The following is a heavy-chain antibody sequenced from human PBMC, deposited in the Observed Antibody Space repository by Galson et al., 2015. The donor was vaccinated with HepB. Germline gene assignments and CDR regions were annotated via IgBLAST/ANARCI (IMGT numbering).Heavy chain of an antibody. Sequence: SLRLSCAASGFTFSSYAMSWVRQAPGKGLEWISAITGNGRHTYYADSVKGRFSISRDNSKNTLSLQMNSLRAEDTAVYYCAKDRPRYVDTAMVDYWGQGTLVTVSS. CDR1: GFTFSSYA. J-gene: IGHJ4*02. D-gene: IGHD5-18*01. V-gene: IGHV3-23*01. CDR3: AKDRPRYVDTAMVDY. CDR2: ITGNGRHT.